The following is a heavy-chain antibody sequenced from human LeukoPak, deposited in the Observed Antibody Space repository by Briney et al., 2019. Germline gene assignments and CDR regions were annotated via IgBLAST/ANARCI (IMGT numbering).Heavy chain of an antibody. J-gene: IGHJ4*02. Sequence: GGSLRLSCAASVNPLRVYRISWVRQAPGKGREWVANIKQDGSEKYYRDSVQRRFTVSRDNAKNSLYLQMNSLRAEDTAVYYCARSGSGYFDYWGQGSLVTVSS. CDR3: ARSGSGYFDY. V-gene: IGHV3-7*01. CDR2: IKQDGSEK. CDR1: VNPLRVYR.